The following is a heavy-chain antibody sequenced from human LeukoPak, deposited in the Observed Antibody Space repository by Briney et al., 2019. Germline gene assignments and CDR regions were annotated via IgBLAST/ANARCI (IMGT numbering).Heavy chain of an antibody. V-gene: IGHV3-33*06. CDR1: GFTCSSYG. CDR3: AKDERYCSSTSCKLSEFDY. J-gene: IGHJ4*02. D-gene: IGHD2-2*01. Sequence: PGRSLRRSCAASGFTCSSYGMLWVPQAPGKGLVWGVVIWYDGSNKYYADSVKSRFTISRDNSKNTLYMQMTSLRAEDKAVYYCAKDERYCSSTSCKLSEFDYWGQGTLVTVSS. CDR2: IWYDGSNK.